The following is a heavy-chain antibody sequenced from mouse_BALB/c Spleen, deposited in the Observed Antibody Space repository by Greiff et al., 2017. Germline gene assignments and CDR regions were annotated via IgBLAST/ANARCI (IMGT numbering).Heavy chain of an antibody. CDR3: GEVRRGNYYDMDY. CDR1: GYSFTGYF. CDR2: INPYNGDT. Sequence: VQLKQSGPELVKPGASVKISCKASGYSFTGYFMNWVKQSHGKSLEWIGRINPYNGDTFYNQKFKGKATLTVDKSSSTAHMELLSLTSEDSAVYYCGEVRRGNYYDMDYWGQGTSVTVSS. D-gene: IGHD2-14*01. V-gene: IGHV1-37*01. J-gene: IGHJ4*01.